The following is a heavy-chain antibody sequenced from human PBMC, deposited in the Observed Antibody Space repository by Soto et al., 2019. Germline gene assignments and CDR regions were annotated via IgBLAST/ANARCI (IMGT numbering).Heavy chain of an antibody. Sequence: PSETLSLTCTVSGGSISSYYWSWIRQPPGKGLDGMGYIYYSGSTNYNPSLKSRVTISVDTSKNQFSLKLSSVTAADTAVYYCARDSSVMGRNWFDPWGQVTLVTVSS. V-gene: IGHV4-59*01. CDR2: IYYSGST. CDR3: ARDSSVMGRNWFDP. D-gene: IGHD3-16*01. J-gene: IGHJ5*02. CDR1: GGSISSYY.